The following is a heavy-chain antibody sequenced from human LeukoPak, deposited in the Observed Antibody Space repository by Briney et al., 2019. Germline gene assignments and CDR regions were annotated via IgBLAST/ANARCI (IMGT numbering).Heavy chain of an antibody. Sequence: GGSLRLSCAASGFTFSSYGMSWVRQAPGKGLEWVSAISGSGGSTYYADSVKGRFTISRDNSKNTLYLQTNSLRAEDTAVYYCAKDELWFGESDYWGQGTLVTVSS. CDR2: ISGSGGST. D-gene: IGHD3-10*01. V-gene: IGHV3-23*01. CDR3: AKDELWFGESDY. J-gene: IGHJ4*02. CDR1: GFTFSSYG.